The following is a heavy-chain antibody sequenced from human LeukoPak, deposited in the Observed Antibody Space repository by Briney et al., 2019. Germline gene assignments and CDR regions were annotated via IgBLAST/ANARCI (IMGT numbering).Heavy chain of an antibody. D-gene: IGHD2-2*02. Sequence: ASVKVSCKASGGTFSSYAISWVRQAPGQGLKWMGGIIPIFGTANYAQKFQGRVTITADESTSTAYMELSSLRSEDTAVYYCARGYCSSTSCYSTAFDIWGQGTMVTVSS. CDR1: GGTFSSYA. J-gene: IGHJ3*02. CDR2: IIPIFGTA. CDR3: ARGYCSSTSCYSTAFDI. V-gene: IGHV1-69*13.